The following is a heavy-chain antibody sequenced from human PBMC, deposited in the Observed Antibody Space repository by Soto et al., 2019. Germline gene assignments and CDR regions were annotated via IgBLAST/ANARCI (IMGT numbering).Heavy chain of an antibody. CDR3: ARGPKLRPGTNWLDS. CDR2: INPHTGDT. CDR1: GYPFTGYH. V-gene: IGHV1-2*02. J-gene: IGHJ5*01. D-gene: IGHD1-7*01. Sequence: ASVKVSCKASGYPFTGYHLHWVRQAPGQGLEWMGWINPHTGDTGSAEKFQGRVTMTRDTSISTAYMEVSRLRSDDTAVYYCARGPKLRPGTNWLDSWGQGTMVTVYS.